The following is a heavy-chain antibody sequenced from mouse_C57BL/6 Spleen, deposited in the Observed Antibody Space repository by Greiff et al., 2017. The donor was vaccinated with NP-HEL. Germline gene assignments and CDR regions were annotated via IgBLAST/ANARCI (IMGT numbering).Heavy chain of an antibody. CDR2: IYPGSGNT. Sequence: VQLQESGAELVRPGASVKLSCKASGYTFTDYYINWVKQRPGQGLEWIARIYPGSGNTYYNEKFKGKATLTAEKSSSTAYMQLSSLTSEDSAVYFCARGEAYGVCDYWGQGTTLTVSS. V-gene: IGHV1-76*01. CDR1: GYTFTDYY. J-gene: IGHJ2*01. CDR3: ARGEAYGVCDY. D-gene: IGHD6-5*01.